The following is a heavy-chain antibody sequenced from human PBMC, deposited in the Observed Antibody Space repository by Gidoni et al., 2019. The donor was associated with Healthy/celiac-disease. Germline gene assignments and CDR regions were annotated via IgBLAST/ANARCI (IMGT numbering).Heavy chain of an antibody. CDR1: GVTFSSYT. CDR3: ARGQNPGFYYYYGMDV. D-gene: IGHD3-10*01. V-gene: IGHV1-69*02. CDR2: IIPILGIA. Sequence: QVQLVQSGAEVKKPGSSVKVSCKASGVTFSSYTISWVRQAPGQGLEWMGRIIPILGIANYAQKFQGRVTITAEKSTSTAYMELSSLRSEDTAVYYCARGQNPGFYYYYGMDVWGQGTTVTVSS. J-gene: IGHJ6*02.